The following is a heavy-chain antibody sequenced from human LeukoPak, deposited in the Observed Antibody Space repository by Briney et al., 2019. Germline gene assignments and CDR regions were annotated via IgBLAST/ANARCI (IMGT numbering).Heavy chain of an antibody. CDR1: GYTFTSYD. CDR2: MNPNSGNT. Sequence: ASVTVSCKASGYTFTSYDINWVRQATGQGREWMGWMNPNSGNTGYAQKFQGRVTMTRNTSISTAYMELSSLRSEDTAVYYCARVRLMGNWFDPWGQGTLVTVSS. D-gene: IGHD3-16*01. J-gene: IGHJ5*02. CDR3: ARVRLMGNWFDP. V-gene: IGHV1-8*01.